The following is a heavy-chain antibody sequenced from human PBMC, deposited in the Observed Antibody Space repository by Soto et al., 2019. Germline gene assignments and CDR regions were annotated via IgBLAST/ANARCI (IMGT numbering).Heavy chain of an antibody. CDR3: ASGASGGTYGAFDI. J-gene: IGHJ3*02. Sequence: PGGSLRLSCAASGFTFSSYAMSWVRQAPGKGLEWVSAISGSGGSTYYADSVKGRFTISRDNSKNTLYLQMNSLRAEDTAAYYVASGASGGTYGAFDIWGQGTMVTVSS. CDR2: ISGSGGST. CDR1: GFTFSSYA. D-gene: IGHD6-19*01. V-gene: IGHV3-23*01.